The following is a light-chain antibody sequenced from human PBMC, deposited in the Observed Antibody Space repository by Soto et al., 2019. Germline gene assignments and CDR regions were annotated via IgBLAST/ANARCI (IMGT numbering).Light chain of an antibody. CDR2: GAS. CDR3: QQYSSYWT. Sequence: DIVLTQSPATLSLSPGERATLYCGASQRVSRTLAWYQQRPGQAPRLLIYGASSRATGVPARFSGSGSGTEFTLTISSLQPDDFATYYCQQYSSYWTFGQGTKVDIK. V-gene: IGKV3-15*01. J-gene: IGKJ1*01. CDR1: QRVSRT.